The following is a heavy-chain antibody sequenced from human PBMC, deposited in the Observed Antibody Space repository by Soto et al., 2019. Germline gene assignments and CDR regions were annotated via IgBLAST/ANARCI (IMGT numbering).Heavy chain of an antibody. CDR2: IPASGANT. V-gene: IGHV3-23*01. D-gene: IGHD3-9*01. CDR1: GFTFSSHT. J-gene: IGHJ4*02. Sequence: EVQLLESGGSLVQPGGSLRLSCGASGFTFSSHTMSWVRQAPGKGLEWVSTIPASGANTYYADSVKGRFTIFRDNSNNMLFLQMNSLRVEDTGIYYCANLYDILTGYWVRQRDDFDYWGQGTLVTVSS. CDR3: ANLYDILTGYWVRQRDDFDY.